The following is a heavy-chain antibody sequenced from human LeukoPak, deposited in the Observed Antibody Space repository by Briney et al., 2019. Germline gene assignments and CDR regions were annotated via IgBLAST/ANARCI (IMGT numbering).Heavy chain of an antibody. V-gene: IGHV3-9*01. D-gene: IGHD3-16*01. J-gene: IGHJ1*01. CDR2: ISWNSGSI. CDR3: ATRGGD. Sequence: GGSLRLSCAASGFTFDDYAKHWVRQAPGKGLEWVSGISWNSGSIGYADSVKGRFTISRDNAKNSLYLQMNSLRAEDTALYYCATRGGDWGQGTLVTVSS. CDR1: GFTFDDYA.